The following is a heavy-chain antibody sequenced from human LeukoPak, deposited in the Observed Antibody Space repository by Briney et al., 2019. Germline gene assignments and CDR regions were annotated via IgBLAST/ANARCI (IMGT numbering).Heavy chain of an antibody. CDR3: ARDFSAGTTDRDYYYYYYMDV. Sequence: SVKVSCKASGGTFSSYAISWVRQAPGQGFEWMGGIIPIFGTANYAQKFQGRVTITTDESTSTAYMELSSLRSEDTAVYYCARDFSAGTTDRDYYYYYYMDVWGKGTTVTVSS. CDR1: GGTFSSYA. V-gene: IGHV1-69*05. CDR2: IIPIFGTA. D-gene: IGHD1-7*01. J-gene: IGHJ6*03.